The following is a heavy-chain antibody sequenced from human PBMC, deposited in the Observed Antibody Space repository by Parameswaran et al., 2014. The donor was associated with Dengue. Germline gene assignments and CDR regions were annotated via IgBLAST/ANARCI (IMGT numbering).Heavy chain of an antibody. V-gene: IGHV1-18*01. J-gene: IGHJ5*02. D-gene: IGHD2-2*01. CDR2: ISGYNGDT. CDR3: AREGGYCSSTSCYGWFDP. Sequence: WVRQAPGQGLEWMGWISGYNGDTKYAQKLQDRVTMTTDTSTSTAYMELRSLSSDDTAVYYCAREGGYCSSTSCYGWFDPWGQGTLVTVSS.